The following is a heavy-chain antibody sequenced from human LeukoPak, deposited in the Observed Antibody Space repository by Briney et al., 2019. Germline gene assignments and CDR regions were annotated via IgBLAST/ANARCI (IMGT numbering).Heavy chain of an antibody. Sequence: PSETLSLTCTVSGGSISSYYWSWIRQPPGKGLEWIGYIYYSGSTNYNPSLKSRVTISVDTSKNQFSLKLSSVTAADTAVYYCAKDESGGYDYNWFDPWGQGTLVTVSS. CDR1: GGSISSYY. J-gene: IGHJ5*02. CDR2: IYYSGST. D-gene: IGHD5-12*01. V-gene: IGHV4-59*01. CDR3: AKDESGGYDYNWFDP.